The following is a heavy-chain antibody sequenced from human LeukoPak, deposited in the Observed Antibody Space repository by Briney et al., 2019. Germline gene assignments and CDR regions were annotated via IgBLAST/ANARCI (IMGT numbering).Heavy chain of an antibody. V-gene: IGHV4-59*11. Sequence: SETLSLTCTVSGGSISSHYWSWIRQPPGKGLEWIGYIYYSGSTNYNPSLKSRVTISVDTSKNQFSLKLSSVTAADTAVYYCARVTSYYYYMVVWGKGTTVTVSS. J-gene: IGHJ6*03. CDR1: GGSISSHY. CDR3: ARVTSYYYYMVV. CDR2: IYYSGST.